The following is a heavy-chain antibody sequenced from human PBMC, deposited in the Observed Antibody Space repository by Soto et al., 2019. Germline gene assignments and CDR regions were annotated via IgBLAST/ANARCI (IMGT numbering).Heavy chain of an antibody. D-gene: IGHD3-10*01. Sequence: QVQLQESGPGLVKPSQTLSLTCTVSGGSISSGGYYWSWIRQHPGKGLEWIGYIYYSGSTYYNPSLKSRVTISVDTSKNQFSLKLSSVTAADTAVYYCARDRGDGYNNDWYFDLWGRGTLVTVSS. V-gene: IGHV4-31*03. CDR1: GGSISSGGYY. CDR2: IYYSGST. CDR3: ARDRGDGYNNDWYFDL. J-gene: IGHJ2*01.